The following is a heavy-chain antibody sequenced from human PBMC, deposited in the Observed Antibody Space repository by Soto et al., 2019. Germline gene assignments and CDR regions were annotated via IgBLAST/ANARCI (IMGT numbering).Heavy chain of an antibody. CDR3: TAYYYDSSGYYFGFDY. Sequence: GGSLRLSCAASGFTFSNAWMNWVRQAPGKGLEWDGRIKSKTDGGTTDYAAPVKGRFTISRDDSKNTLYLQMNSLKTEDTAVYYCTAYYYDSSGYYFGFDYWGQGTLVTVSS. CDR1: GFTFSNAW. D-gene: IGHD3-22*01. CDR2: IKSKTDGGTT. V-gene: IGHV3-15*07. J-gene: IGHJ4*02.